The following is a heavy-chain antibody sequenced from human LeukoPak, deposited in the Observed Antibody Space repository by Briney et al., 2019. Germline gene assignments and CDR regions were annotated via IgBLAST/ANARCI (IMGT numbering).Heavy chain of an antibody. CDR3: ARAPWELLDVDAFDI. J-gene: IGHJ3*02. CDR1: GFTFDIYA. Sequence: PGGSLRLSCSASGFTFDIYAMHWVRQAPMKGLEWVASINWRSDEIGYADSVKGRFTISRDNAKNSLYLQMNSLRAEDTAVYYCARAPWELLDVDAFDIWGQGTMVTVSS. V-gene: IGHV3-9*01. D-gene: IGHD1-26*01. CDR2: INWRSDEI.